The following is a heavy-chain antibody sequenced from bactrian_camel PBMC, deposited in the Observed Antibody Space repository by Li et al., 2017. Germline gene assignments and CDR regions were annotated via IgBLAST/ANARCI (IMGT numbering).Heavy chain of an antibody. CDR2: ISTGGGST. J-gene: IGHJ4*01. Sequence: HVQLVESGGDSVQFGGSLRLSCAVSGDTYCMGWFHQAPGKEREGVAAISTGGGSTYYSVSAAGRFTISRDDAKSTLYLQLNNLKTEDTAMYYCVADLYGFSWHPNWGQGTQVTVS. D-gene: IGHD7*01. V-gene: IGHV3S1*01. CDR3: VADLYGFSWHPN. CDR1: GDTYC.